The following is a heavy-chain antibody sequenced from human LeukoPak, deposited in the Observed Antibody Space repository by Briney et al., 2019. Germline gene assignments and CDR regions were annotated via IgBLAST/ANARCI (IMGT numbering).Heavy chain of an antibody. D-gene: IGHD4-23*01. J-gene: IGHJ5*02. CDR1: GYTFTSYY. Sequence: ASVKGSCKASGYTFTSYYMHWVRQAPGQGREWMGIINPSGGSTSYAQKFQGRVTMTRDTSTSTVYMELSSLRSEDTAVYYCARAAMVVTDGGQSGWFDPWGQGTLVTVSS. CDR3: ARAAMVVTDGGQSGWFDP. CDR2: INPSGGST. V-gene: IGHV1-46*01.